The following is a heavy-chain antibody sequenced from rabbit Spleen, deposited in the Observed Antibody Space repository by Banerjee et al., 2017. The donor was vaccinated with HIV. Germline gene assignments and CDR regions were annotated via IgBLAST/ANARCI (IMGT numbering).Heavy chain of an antibody. J-gene: IGHJ6*01. CDR3: ARSTYGYDDYADLYYAAMDL. D-gene: IGHD6-1*01. CDR2: IAGSSSGFT. Sequence: QEQLEESGGDLVKPEGSLTLTCTASGLDFSSSYWICWVRQAPGKGLEWISCIAGSSSGFTYSATWAKGRFTCSKTSSTTVTLQMTSLTAADTATYFCARSTYGYDDYADLYYAAMDLWGQGTLVTVS. CDR1: GLDFSSSYW. V-gene: IGHV1S45*01.